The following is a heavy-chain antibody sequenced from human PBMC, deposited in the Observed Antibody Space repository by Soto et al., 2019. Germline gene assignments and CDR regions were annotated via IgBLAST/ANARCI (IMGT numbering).Heavy chain of an antibody. CDR1: GFTFSSYS. CDR2: ISSSSSYI. Sequence: PGGSLRLSCAASGFTFSSYSMNWVRQAPGKGLEWVSSISSSSSYIYYADSVKGRFTISRDNAKNSLYLQMNSLRAEDTAVYYCARAKRDTAMVTSRYYYGMDVWGQGTTVTGSS. V-gene: IGHV3-21*01. D-gene: IGHD5-18*01. CDR3: ARAKRDTAMVTSRYYYGMDV. J-gene: IGHJ6*02.